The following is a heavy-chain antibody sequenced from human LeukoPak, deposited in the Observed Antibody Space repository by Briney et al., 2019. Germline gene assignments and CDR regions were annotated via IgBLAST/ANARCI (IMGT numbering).Heavy chain of an antibody. V-gene: IGHV3-21*01. CDR2: ISSSSSYI. Sequence: GGSLRLSCAASGFTFSSYSMNWVRQAPGKGLEWVSSISSSSSYIYYAGSVKGRFTISRDNAKNSLYLQMNSLRAEDTAVYYCARDSLRYSGYDSLDYWGQGTLVTVSS. D-gene: IGHD5-12*01. J-gene: IGHJ4*02. CDR1: GFTFSSYS. CDR3: ARDSLRYSGYDSLDY.